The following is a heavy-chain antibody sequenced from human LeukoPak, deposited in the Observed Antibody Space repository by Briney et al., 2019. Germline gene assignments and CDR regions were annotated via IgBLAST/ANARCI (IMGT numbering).Heavy chain of an antibody. J-gene: IGHJ5*02. CDR3: ARGTVVVVAATGWFDP. CDR2: ISYDGSNK. D-gene: IGHD2-15*01. CDR1: GFTFSSYA. Sequence: PGGSLRLSCAASGFTFSSYAMHWVRQAPGKGLEWVGVISYDGSNKYYADSVKGRFTISRDNSKNTLYLQMNSLRAEDTAVYYCARGTVVVVAATGWFDPWGQGTLVTVSS. V-gene: IGHV3-30*04.